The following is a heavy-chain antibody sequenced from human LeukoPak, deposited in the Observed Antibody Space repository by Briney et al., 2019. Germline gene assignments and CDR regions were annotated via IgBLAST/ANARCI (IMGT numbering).Heavy chain of an antibody. Sequence: RPSETLSLTCTVSGGSISSYYWSWIRQPPGKGLEWIGYIYYSGSTYYNPSLKSRVTISVDTSKNQFSLKLSSVTAADTAVYYCVATVPLWYFDLWGRGTLVTVSS. CDR1: GGSISSYY. V-gene: IGHV4-59*04. CDR3: VATVPLWYFDL. J-gene: IGHJ2*01. D-gene: IGHD4-17*01. CDR2: IYYSGST.